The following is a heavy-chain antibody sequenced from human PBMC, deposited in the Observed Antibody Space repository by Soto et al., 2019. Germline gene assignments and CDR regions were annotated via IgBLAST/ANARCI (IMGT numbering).Heavy chain of an antibody. J-gene: IGHJ6*02. D-gene: IGHD3-3*01. CDR1: GGTFSSYA. V-gene: IGHV1-69*01. Sequence: QVQLVQSGAEVKKPGSSMKVSCKASGGTFSSYAISWVRQAPGQGLEWMGGIIPIFGTANYAQKFQGRVTITADESTSTAYMELSSLRSEDTAVYYCARGAIFGVVISYGMDVWGQGTTVTVSS. CDR2: IIPIFGTA. CDR3: ARGAIFGVVISYGMDV.